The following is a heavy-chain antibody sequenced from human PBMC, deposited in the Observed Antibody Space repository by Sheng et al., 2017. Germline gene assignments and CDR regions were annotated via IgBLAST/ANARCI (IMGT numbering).Heavy chain of an antibody. CDR1: GFSFSDYW. D-gene: IGHD3-10*01. J-gene: IGHJ4*02. CDR3: GSDIHRSLDY. Sequence: EVQVVQSGGGLVQPGGSLRLSCVASGFSFSDYWMSWVRQTPGKGLEWVAIINQDGSVKYYVDSMRGRFTISRDNTKNSLYLQMNSLTVEDTAVYYCGSDIHRSLDYWGQGTLVSV. CDR2: INQDGSVK. V-gene: IGHV3-7*01.